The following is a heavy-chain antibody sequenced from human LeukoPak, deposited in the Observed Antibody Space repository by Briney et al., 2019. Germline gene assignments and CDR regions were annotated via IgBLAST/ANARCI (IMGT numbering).Heavy chain of an antibody. CDR3: ARDLGYCSGGSCYSWDY. J-gene: IGHJ4*02. CDR2: INPNSGGT. V-gene: IGHV1-2*02. Sequence: ASVKVSCKASGYTFTGYYMHWVRQAPGQGLEWMGWINPNSGGTNYAQKFQGRVTMTRDTSISTAYMELSRLRSDDTAVYYCARDLGYCSGGSCYSWDYWGQGTLVTVSS. CDR1: GYTFTGYY. D-gene: IGHD2-15*01.